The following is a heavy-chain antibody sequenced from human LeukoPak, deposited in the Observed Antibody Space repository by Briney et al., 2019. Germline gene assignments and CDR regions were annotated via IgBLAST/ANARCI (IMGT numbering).Heavy chain of an antibody. Sequence: GGSLRLSCAASGFTFSSYAMHWVRQAPGKGLEYVSAISSNGGSTYYANSVKGRFTTSRDNSKNTLYLQMGSLRAEDMAVYYCARAPYGGPTAYYYYGMDVWGQGTTVTVSS. D-gene: IGHD4/OR15-4a*01. V-gene: IGHV3-64*01. CDR3: ARAPYGGPTAYYYYGMDV. CDR2: ISSNGGST. CDR1: GFTFSSYA. J-gene: IGHJ6*02.